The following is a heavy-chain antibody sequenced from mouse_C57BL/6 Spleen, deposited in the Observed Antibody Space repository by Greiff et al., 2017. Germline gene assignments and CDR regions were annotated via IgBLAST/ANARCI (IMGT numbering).Heavy chain of an antibody. Sequence: EVKLVESGAELVKPGASVKLSCTASGFNIKDYYMHWVKQRTEQGLEWIGRIDPEDGETKYAPKFQGKATITADTSSNTAYLQLSSLTSEDTAVYYCARMVTTGGYYYAMDYWGQGTSVTVSS. V-gene: IGHV14-2*01. CDR1: GFNIKDYY. J-gene: IGHJ4*01. D-gene: IGHD2-2*01. CDR2: IDPEDGET. CDR3: ARMVTTGGYYYAMDY.